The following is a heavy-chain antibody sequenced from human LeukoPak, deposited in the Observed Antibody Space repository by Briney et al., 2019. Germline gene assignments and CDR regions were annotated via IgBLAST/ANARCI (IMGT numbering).Heavy chain of an antibody. V-gene: IGHV3-21*01. CDR3: ARLITGTHYFDS. J-gene: IGHJ4*02. CDR1: GFTFSTYN. Sequence: GGSLRLSCGASGFTFSTYNMNWVRQAPGTGLEWVSSISSTSTSIYYADSVKGRFTISRDNGKNSLYLQMDSLRAEDTAVYYCARLITGTHYFDSWGQGTLVTVSS. D-gene: IGHD1-20*01. CDR2: ISSTSTSI.